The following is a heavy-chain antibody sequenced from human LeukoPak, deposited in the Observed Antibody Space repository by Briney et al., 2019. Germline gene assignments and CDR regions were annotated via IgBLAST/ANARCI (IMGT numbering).Heavy chain of an antibody. CDR3: ARDLVGLVGATTTHLITDDY. D-gene: IGHD1-26*01. J-gene: IGHJ4*02. CDR2: ITPILGIA. Sequence: ASVKVSCKASGGTFSSYAISWVRQAPGQGLEWMGRITPILGIANYAQKFQGRVTITADKSTSTAYMELSSLRSEDTAVYYCARDLVGLVGATTTHLITDDYWGQGTLVTVSS. V-gene: IGHV1-69*04. CDR1: GGTFSSYA.